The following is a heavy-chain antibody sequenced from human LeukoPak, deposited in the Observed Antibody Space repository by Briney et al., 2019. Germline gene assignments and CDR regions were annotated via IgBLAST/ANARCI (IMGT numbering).Heavy chain of an antibody. V-gene: IGHV3-49*04. CDR3: AHGAMYQLDY. CDR2: IRSKAYGGTT. CDR1: GFTFGDYA. J-gene: IGHJ4*02. D-gene: IGHD2-2*01. Sequence: GGSLRLFCTASGFTFGDYAMSWVRQAPGKGLEWVGFIRSKAYGGTTEYAASVKGRFTISRDDSKSIAYLQMNSLRAEDTAVYYCAHGAMYQLDYWGQGTLVTVSS.